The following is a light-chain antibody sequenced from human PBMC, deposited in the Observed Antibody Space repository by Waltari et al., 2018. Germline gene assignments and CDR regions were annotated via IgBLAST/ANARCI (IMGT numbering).Light chain of an antibody. CDR1: RSNIGAGYA. Sequence: QSVLTQPPSVSGAPGQRVTISCTGSRSNIGAGYAVQWYQQLPGTAPKLLIYATFNRPSGVPERFSGSKSGTSASLAITGLQAEDEADYYCQSYDSDLSSWVFGGGSELTVL. CDR3: QSYDSDLSSWV. CDR2: ATF. V-gene: IGLV1-40*01. J-gene: IGLJ3*02.